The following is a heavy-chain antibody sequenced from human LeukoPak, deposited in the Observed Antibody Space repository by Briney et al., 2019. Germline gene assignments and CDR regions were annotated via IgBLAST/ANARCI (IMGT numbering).Heavy chain of an antibody. J-gene: IGHJ5*02. CDR3: ARPYYYDSRIDP. D-gene: IGHD3-22*01. Sequence: SETLSLTCAVSGGSISSGDYYWSWIRQPPGKGLEWIAYMYYSGSTYYNPSLKSRVTMSADTSKNQLPLKLSSVTAADTAVYYCARPYYYDSRIDPWGQGILVTVSS. CDR2: MYYSGST. V-gene: IGHV4-30-4*01. CDR1: GGSISSGDYY.